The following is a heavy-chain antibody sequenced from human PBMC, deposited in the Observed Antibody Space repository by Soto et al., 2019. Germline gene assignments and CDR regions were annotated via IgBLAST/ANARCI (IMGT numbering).Heavy chain of an antibody. CDR1: GYAFSFG. J-gene: IGHJ4*02. Sequence: VQSGGEVEKPGASVRVSCKASGYAFSFGFSWVRQAPGQGLEWMGWISASDGSTNSAQKFRGRISLTTDTSTNTAYLDLLSLTSDDTAVYFCATYYFGSGSYYRFDNWGQGTLVTVSS. D-gene: IGHD3-10*01. CDR2: ISASDGST. CDR3: ATYYFGSGSYYRFDN. V-gene: IGHV1-18*01.